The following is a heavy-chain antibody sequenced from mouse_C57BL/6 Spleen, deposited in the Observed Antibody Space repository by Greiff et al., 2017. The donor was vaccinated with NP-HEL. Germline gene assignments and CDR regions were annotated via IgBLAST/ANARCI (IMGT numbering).Heavy chain of an antibody. J-gene: IGHJ4*01. CDR2: IDPSDSYT. D-gene: IGHD2-2*01. CDR3: ARSYGYGAMDY. V-gene: IGHV1-50*01. Sequence: VQLKQSGAELVKPGASVKLSCKASGYTFTSYWMQWVKQRPGQGLEWIGEIDPSDSYTNYNQKFKGKATLTVDTSSSTAYMQLSSLTSEDSAVYYCARSYGYGAMDYGGQGTSVTVSS. CDR1: GYTFTSYW.